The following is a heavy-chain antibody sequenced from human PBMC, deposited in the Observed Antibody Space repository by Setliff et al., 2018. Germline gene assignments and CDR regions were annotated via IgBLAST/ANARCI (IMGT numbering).Heavy chain of an antibody. CDR1: GGSFNTYA. CDR2: IIPVFGAT. Sequence: SVKVSCKASGGSFNTYAISWVRQAPGQGLEWLGGIIPVFGATNYAQKFQGRLTITTDKPTTTAYMELRSLRTEDTAVYYCAREGVDTRSSTDYRYYMDVWG. J-gene: IGHJ6*03. CDR3: AREGVDTRSSTDYRYYMDV. D-gene: IGHD5-18*01. V-gene: IGHV1-69*05.